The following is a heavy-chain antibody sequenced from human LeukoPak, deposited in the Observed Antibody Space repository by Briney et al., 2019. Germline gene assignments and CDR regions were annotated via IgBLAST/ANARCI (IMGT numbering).Heavy chain of an antibody. D-gene: IGHD2-15*01. CDR1: GGSISSYY. Sequence: SETLSLTCTVSGGSISSYYWSWIRQPPGKGLEWIGEINHSGSTNYNPSLKSRVTISVDTSKNQFSLKLSSVTAADTAVYYCARGDIVVVVAAYPYFDYWGQGTLVTVSS. V-gene: IGHV4-34*01. CDR3: ARGDIVVVVAAYPYFDY. J-gene: IGHJ4*02. CDR2: INHSGST.